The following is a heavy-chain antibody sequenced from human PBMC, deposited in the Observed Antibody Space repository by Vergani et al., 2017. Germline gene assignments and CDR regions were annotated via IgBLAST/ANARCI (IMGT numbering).Heavy chain of an antibody. Sequence: EVQLVESGGGLVQPGGSLRLSCAASGFTFSSYWMSWVRQAPGKGLEWVANIKQDGSEKYYVDSVKGRFTISRDNAKNSLYLQMNSLRAEDTAVYYCARDPALIDRSFDYWGQGTLVTVSS. CDR2: IKQDGSEK. D-gene: IGHD3-16*01. CDR3: ARDPALIDRSFDY. J-gene: IGHJ4*02. V-gene: IGHV3-7*03. CDR1: GFTFSSYW.